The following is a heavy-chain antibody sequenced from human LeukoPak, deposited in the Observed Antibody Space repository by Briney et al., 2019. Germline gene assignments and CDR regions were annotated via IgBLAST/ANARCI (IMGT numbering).Heavy chain of an antibody. D-gene: IGHD4-17*01. CDR3: ARDFAFKPLTTVTPLDY. CDR1: GGTFSSYA. V-gene: IGHV1-69*13. J-gene: IGHJ4*02. Sequence: SVKVSCKASGGTFSSYAISWVRQAPGQGLEWMGGIIPIFGTANYAQKFQGRVTITADESTSTAYMELRSLRSDDTAVYYCARDFAFKPLTTVTPLDYWGQGTLVTVSS. CDR2: IIPIFGTA.